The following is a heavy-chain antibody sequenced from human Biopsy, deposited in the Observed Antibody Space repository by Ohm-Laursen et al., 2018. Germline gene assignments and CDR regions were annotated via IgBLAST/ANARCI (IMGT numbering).Heavy chain of an antibody. V-gene: IGHV3-23*01. Sequence: SLRLSCAASGFTFSSYAMTWFRQAPGKGLEWVSTISGNSDIIYDTDSVKGRFTISRDNSKNTLYLQMNSLRADDTAVYYCALAAAQTVTHFDYWGQGTLVTVFS. CDR2: ISGNSDII. D-gene: IGHD4-17*01. J-gene: IGHJ4*02. CDR1: GFTFSSYA. CDR3: ALAAAQTVTHFDY.